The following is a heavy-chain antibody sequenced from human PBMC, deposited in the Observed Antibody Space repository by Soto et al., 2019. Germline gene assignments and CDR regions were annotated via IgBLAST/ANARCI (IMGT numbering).Heavy chain of an antibody. J-gene: IGHJ4*02. Sequence: TLSLTCAVSGCSISSGGYSWIWIRQPPGKGLEWVGYIYHSGSTYYNPSLKSRVTISVDRSKNQFSPKLSSVTAADTAVYYCARSGSTVTTLDYWGQGTLVTVSS. CDR3: ARSGSTVTTLDY. D-gene: IGHD2-2*01. CDR1: GCSISSGGYS. V-gene: IGHV4-30-2*01. CDR2: IYHSGST.